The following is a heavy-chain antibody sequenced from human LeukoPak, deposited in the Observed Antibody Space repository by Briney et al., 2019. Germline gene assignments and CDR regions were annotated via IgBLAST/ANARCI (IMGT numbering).Heavy chain of an antibody. CDR3: AKDKTGSSYNWFDP. CDR2: ISGGGGGI. Sequence: PGGSLRLSCTTSGFTFSSYAMGWVRQAPGKGLEWVSSISGGGGGIYYADSVKGRFTISRDNSKNTLFLQMNSLRAEDTAIYYCAKDKTGSSYNWFDPWGQGTLVTVSS. CDR1: GFTFSSYA. V-gene: IGHV3-23*01. J-gene: IGHJ5*02. D-gene: IGHD1-26*01.